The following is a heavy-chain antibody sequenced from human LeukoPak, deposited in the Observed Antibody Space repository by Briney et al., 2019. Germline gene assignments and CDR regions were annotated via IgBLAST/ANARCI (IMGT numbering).Heavy chain of an antibody. CDR1: GGSFSGYY. CDR3: ARARYYGSGSYYRYYYGMDV. V-gene: IGHV4-34*01. CDR2: INHSGST. J-gene: IGHJ6*02. Sequence: SETPSLTCAVYGGSFSGYYWSWIRQPPGKGLEWIGEINHSGSTNYNPSLKSRVTISVDTSKNQFSLKLSSVTAADTAVYYCARARYYGSGSYYRYYYGMDVWGQGTTVTVSS. D-gene: IGHD3-10*01.